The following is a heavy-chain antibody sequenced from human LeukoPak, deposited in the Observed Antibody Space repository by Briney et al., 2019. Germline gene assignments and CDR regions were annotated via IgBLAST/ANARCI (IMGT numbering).Heavy chain of an antibody. D-gene: IGHD4-17*01. Sequence: GGSLRLSCAASGFTFSSYSMNWVRQAPGKGLEWVSSISSSSSYIYYADSVKGRFTISRDNAKNSLYLQMNSLRAEDTAVYYCARGKFWATVTTFDAFDIWGQGTMVTVSS. CDR1: GFTFSSYS. CDR2: ISSSSSYI. J-gene: IGHJ3*02. V-gene: IGHV3-21*01. CDR3: ARGKFWATVTTFDAFDI.